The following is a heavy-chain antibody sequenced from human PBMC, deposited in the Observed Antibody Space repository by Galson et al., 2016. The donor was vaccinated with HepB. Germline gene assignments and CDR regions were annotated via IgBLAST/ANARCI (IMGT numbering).Heavy chain of an antibody. V-gene: IGHV3-53*01. J-gene: IGHJ3*01. CDR3: ATELTVNAFDV. CDR1: EMLVTSNY. D-gene: IGHD7-27*01. CDR2: IDSGGIT. Sequence: SLRLSCAASEMLVTSNYMSWVRQAPGKGLKWVSVIDSGGITYYAASVKGRFTISRDKSKNTVDLQMKSLRVDDTAVYYCATELTVNAFDVWGQGTMVTVS.